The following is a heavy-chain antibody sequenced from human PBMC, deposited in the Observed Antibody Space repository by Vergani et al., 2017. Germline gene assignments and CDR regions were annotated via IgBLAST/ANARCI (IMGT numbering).Heavy chain of an antibody. CDR3: AKLVDSYGSEGVDY. Sequence: QVQLVESGGGVVQPGRSLRLSCAASGFTFSSYGMHWVRQAPGKGLEWVAVISYDGSNKYYADSVKGRFTISRDNSKNTLYLQMNSLRVEDTAVYYCAKLVDSYGSEGVDYWGQGTLVTVSS. V-gene: IGHV3-30*18. CDR2: ISYDGSNK. J-gene: IGHJ4*02. D-gene: IGHD5-18*01. CDR1: GFTFSSYG.